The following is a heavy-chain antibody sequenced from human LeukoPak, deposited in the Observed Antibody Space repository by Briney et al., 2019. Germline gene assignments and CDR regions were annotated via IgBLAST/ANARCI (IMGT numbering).Heavy chain of an antibody. Sequence: GGSLRLSCAASGFTLSRYWMHWVRQVPGKGLVWVSRINSDGSSTSYADSVKGRFTISRDNAKNTLYLQMNSLRAEDTAVYYCAKDRYGNPTGYFDYWGQGTLVTVSS. CDR1: GFTLSRYW. CDR2: INSDGSST. J-gene: IGHJ4*02. CDR3: AKDRYGNPTGYFDY. V-gene: IGHV3-74*01. D-gene: IGHD4-11*01.